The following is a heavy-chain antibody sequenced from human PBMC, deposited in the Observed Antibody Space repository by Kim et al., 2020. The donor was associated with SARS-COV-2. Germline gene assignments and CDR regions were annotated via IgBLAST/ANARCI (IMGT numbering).Heavy chain of an antibody. V-gene: IGHV3-30*01. CDR3: ARDPDAAGPLFDY. D-gene: IGHD6-13*01. Sequence: YADYVKCRFTISRDNTKNTLELRMNSLRAEDAAVYYCARDPDAAGPLFDYWGQGTLVTVSS. J-gene: IGHJ4*02.